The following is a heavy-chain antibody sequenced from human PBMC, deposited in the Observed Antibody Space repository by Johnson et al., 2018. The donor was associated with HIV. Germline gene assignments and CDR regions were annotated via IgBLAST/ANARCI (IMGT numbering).Heavy chain of an antibody. CDR2: VSYHGSNK. D-gene: IGHD3-10*01. CDR1: GFTFRSYA. V-gene: IGHV3-30-3*01. J-gene: IGHJ3*02. Sequence: QVQLVESGGGVVQPGRSLRLSCAASGFTFRSYAMHWVRQTPGKGLEWVAVVSYHGSNKYYADYVKGRFTISRDNSKNTLYLQMNSLGAEDTAVYYCAKDLRRVSRSNYFFSFDIWGQGTMVTVSS. CDR3: AKDLRRVSRSNYFFSFDI.